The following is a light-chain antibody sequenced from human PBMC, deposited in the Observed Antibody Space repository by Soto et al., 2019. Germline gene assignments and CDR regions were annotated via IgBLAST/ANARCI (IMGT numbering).Light chain of an antibody. CDR1: QSVSSSY. J-gene: IGKJ1*01. V-gene: IGKV3-20*01. Sequence: EIVLTQSPGTLSLSPGERATLSCRASQSVSSSYLAWYQQKPGQAPRLLIDGASSRATGIPDRFSGSGSGTDFTLTISRLEPEDFAVYYCQQYGSSPPWGFGQGTKV. CDR3: QQYGSSPPWG. CDR2: GAS.